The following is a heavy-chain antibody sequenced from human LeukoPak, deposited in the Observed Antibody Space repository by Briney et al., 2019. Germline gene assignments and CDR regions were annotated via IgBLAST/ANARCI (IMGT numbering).Heavy chain of an antibody. J-gene: IGHJ5*02. CDR1: GGSISSYY. D-gene: IGHD2-2*01. CDR3: ARDQCSSTSCYAGFRWFDP. CDR2: IYYSGST. Sequence: SETLSLTCTVSGGSISSYYWSWIRQPPGKGLEWIGYIYYSGSTNYNPSLKSRVTISVDTSKNQFSLKLSSVTAADTAVYYCARDQCSSTSCYAGFRWFDPWGQGTLVTVSS. V-gene: IGHV4-59*01.